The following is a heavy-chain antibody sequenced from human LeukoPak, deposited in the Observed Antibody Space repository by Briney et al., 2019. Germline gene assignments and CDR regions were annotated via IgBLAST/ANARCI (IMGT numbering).Heavy chain of an antibody. V-gene: IGHV4-39*01. CDR3: ASTYNSSSPYDFDY. CDR1: GGSISSSSYY. J-gene: IGHJ4*02. D-gene: IGHD6-6*01. Sequence: PSENLSLNCTVSGGSISSSSYYWRWIRQPPGKGLEWIGSIYYSGSTYYNPSLKSRVTISVDTSKNQFSLKLSCVTAADTAVYYCASTYNSSSPYDFDYWGQGTLVTVSS. CDR2: IYYSGST.